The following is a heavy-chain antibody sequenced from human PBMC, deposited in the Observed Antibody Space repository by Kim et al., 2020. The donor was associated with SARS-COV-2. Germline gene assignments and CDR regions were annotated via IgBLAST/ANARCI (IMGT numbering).Heavy chain of an antibody. CDR2: ISAYNGNT. Sequence: ASVKVSCKASGYTFTSYGISWVRQAPGQGLEWMGWISAYNGNTNYAQKLQGRVTMTTDTSTSTAYMELRSLRSDDTAVYYCARDREGSGNHYYYGMDVWGQGTKVTVSS. CDR1: GYTFTSYG. V-gene: IGHV1-18*04. CDR3: ARDREGSGNHYYYGMDV. J-gene: IGHJ6*02. D-gene: IGHD3-10*01.